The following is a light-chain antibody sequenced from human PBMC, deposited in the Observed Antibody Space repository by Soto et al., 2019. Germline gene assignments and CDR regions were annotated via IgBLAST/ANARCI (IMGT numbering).Light chain of an antibody. CDR3: QQYGSSPSK. J-gene: IGKJ5*01. Sequence: EIVLTQSPATLTLSPGERATLSCGSIQSVSSSYLAWYQQKPGLAPRLLIYDASSRATGIPDRFSGSGSGTDFTLTISRLETEDFAVYYCQQYGSSPSKFGQGTRLE. V-gene: IGKV3D-20*01. CDR2: DAS. CDR1: QSVSSSY.